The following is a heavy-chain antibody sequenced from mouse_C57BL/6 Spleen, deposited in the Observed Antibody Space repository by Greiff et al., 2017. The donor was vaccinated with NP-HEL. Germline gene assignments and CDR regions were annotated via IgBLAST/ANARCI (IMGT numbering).Heavy chain of an antibody. CDR3: ARDPVTTVVATEGYFDV. V-gene: IGHV5-4*01. CDR2: ISDGGSYT. J-gene: IGHJ1*03. D-gene: IGHD1-1*01. Sequence: EVMLVESGGGLVKPGGSLKLSCAASGFTFSSYAMSWVRQTPEKRLEWVATISDGGSYTYYPDKVKGRFTISRDNAKNNLYLQMSHLKSEDTAMYYGARDPVTTVVATEGYFDVWGTGTTVTVSS. CDR1: GFTFSSYA.